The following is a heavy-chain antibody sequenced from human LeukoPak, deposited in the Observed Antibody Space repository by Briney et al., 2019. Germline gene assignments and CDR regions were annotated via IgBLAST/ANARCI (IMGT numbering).Heavy chain of an antibody. Sequence: ASVKVSCKASGYTFTSYDINWVRQAAGQGLEWMGWVNPDSGDTGFAQKFQGRLTITTNTSARIAYMEMSGLTSEDTAVYYCTRDWTYWGPGTLVAVSS. D-gene: IGHD1-1*01. V-gene: IGHV1-8*01. CDR1: GYTFTSYD. CDR3: TRDWTY. J-gene: IGHJ4*02. CDR2: VNPDSGDT.